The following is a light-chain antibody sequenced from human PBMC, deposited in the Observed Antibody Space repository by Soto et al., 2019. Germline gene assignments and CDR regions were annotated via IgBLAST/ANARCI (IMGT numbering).Light chain of an antibody. CDR1: QSVSSSY. CDR3: QQFNTSPWT. CDR2: GAS. V-gene: IGKV3-20*01. J-gene: IGKJ1*01. Sequence: EIVLRQSPGALTLSTGERATLSCRASQSVSSSYLAWYQQKPGQAPRLLIYGASSRATGIPDRFSGSGSGTEFTLTISSLQPDDFATYYCQQFNTSPWTFGQGTKVDIK.